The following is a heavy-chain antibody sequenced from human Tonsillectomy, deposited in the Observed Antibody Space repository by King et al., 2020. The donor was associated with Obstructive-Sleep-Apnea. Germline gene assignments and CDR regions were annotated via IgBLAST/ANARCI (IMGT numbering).Heavy chain of an antibody. V-gene: IGHV4-39*07. Sequence: VQLQESGPGLVKPSETLSLTCTVSGGSITSSSYYWGWIRQPPGKGLEWIGCIYYSGSTYYNPALKSRVTISVDTSKNQFSLRLSSVTAADTAVYYCARVGGDWYFDLWGRGTLVTVSS. CDR1: GGSITSSSYY. CDR3: ARVGGDWYFDL. D-gene: IGHD2-15*01. J-gene: IGHJ2*01. CDR2: IYYSGST.